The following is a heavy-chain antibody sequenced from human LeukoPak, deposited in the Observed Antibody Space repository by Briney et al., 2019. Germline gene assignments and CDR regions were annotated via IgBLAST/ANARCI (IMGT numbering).Heavy chain of an antibody. Sequence: ASVKVSCKASGYSFSDNYVHWVRQAPGQGLEYMGWISPKSGDTNFSQRFKGRLTMTSDTSINTVYMEMRKLKSDDTAVYFCARGKDASPGHYDAFDIWGHGTMVTVSS. CDR1: GYSFSDNY. D-gene: IGHD3-9*01. V-gene: IGHV1-2*02. CDR2: ISPKSGDT. CDR3: ARGKDASPGHYDAFDI. J-gene: IGHJ3*02.